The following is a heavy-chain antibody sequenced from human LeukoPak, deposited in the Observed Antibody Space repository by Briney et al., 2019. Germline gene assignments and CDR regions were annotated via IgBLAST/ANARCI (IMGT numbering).Heavy chain of an antibody. D-gene: IGHD2-15*01. J-gene: IGHJ6*03. CDR1: GYTFTGYY. CDR2: INPNSGGT. Sequence: ASVKVSCKASGYTFTGYYMHWVRQAPGQGLEWMGWINPNSGGTNYAQKIQVRVTMTRDTSISTAYMELSRLRSDDTAVYYCARDFRVAAHAIILYYYYYMDVWGKGTTVTVSS. CDR3: ARDFRVAAHAIILYYYYYMDV. V-gene: IGHV1-2*02.